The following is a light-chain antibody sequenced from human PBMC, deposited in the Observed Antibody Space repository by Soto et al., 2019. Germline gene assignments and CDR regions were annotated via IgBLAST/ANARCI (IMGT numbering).Light chain of an antibody. CDR1: QSVSSY. Sequence: EIGLTQSPATLSLSPGERATLSCRASQSVSSYLAWYQQKPGQAPRLLIYDASNRATGIPARFSGSGSGTDFTLTISSLEPEDFAVYHCQQRSNWPPGFTFGQGTRLEIK. CDR3: QQRSNWPPGFT. CDR2: DAS. J-gene: IGKJ5*01. V-gene: IGKV3-11*01.